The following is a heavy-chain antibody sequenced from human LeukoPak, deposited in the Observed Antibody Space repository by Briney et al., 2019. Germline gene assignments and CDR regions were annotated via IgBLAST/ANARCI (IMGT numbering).Heavy chain of an antibody. V-gene: IGHV4-59*01. J-gene: IGHJ4*02. D-gene: IGHD3-3*01. CDR2: IYYSGST. Sequence: SETLSLTCTVSGGSISSYYWSWIRQPPGKGLEWIGYIYYSGSTKYNPPLKSRVTISVDASKTQFSLKLNSVTAADTAVYYCARGLGYYDFWSGYSGGFDYWGQGTLVTVPS. CDR1: GGSISSYY. CDR3: ARGLGYYDFWSGYSGGFDY.